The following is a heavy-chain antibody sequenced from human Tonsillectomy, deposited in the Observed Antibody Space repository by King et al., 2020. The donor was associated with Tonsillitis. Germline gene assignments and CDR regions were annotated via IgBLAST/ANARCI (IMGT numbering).Heavy chain of an antibody. J-gene: IGHJ3*02. CDR2: INQDGSEK. CDR1: GFTFSNYW. Sequence: VQLVESGGGLVQPGGSLRLSCAASGFTFSNYWMSWVRQTPGKGLEWVANINQDGSEKYYVDSVKGRFTISRDNAKNSLFLQMNSLRAEDTAVYYCARDVGALSGGTWYTNAFDIWGQGTMVTVSS. CDR3: ARDVGALSGGTWYTNAFDI. V-gene: IGHV3-7*01. D-gene: IGHD2-15*01.